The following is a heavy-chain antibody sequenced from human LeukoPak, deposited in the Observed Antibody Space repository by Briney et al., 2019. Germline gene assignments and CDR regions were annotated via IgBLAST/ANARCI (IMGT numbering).Heavy chain of an antibody. J-gene: IGHJ4*02. V-gene: IGHV4-59*08. CDR1: GGSISSYY. Sequence: SETLSLTCTVSGGSISSYYWSWIRQPPGKQLEWIGYIYYNGITRYNPSLKSRVTISLDTSKNQFSLKLSSVTAADTAVYYCARQELDYYSDYWGQGTLVTVSS. CDR2: IYYNGIT. D-gene: IGHD1-7*01. CDR3: ARQELDYYSDY.